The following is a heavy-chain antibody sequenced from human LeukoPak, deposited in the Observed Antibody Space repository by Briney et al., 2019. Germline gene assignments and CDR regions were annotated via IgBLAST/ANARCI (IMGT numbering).Heavy chain of an antibody. J-gene: IGHJ5*02. V-gene: IGHV4-39*01. Sequence: SETLSLTCTVSGGSISGSSYYWGWIRQPPGKGLEWIGSIYYSGSTYYNPSLKSRVTISVDTSKNQFSLKLSSVTAADTAVYYCARHVVVVAATPRWFDPWGQGTPVTVSS. D-gene: IGHD2-15*01. CDR1: GGSISGSSYY. CDR2: IYYSGST. CDR3: ARHVVVVAATPRWFDP.